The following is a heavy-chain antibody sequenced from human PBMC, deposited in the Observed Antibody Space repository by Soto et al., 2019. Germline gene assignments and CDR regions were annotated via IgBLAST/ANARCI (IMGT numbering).Heavy chain of an antibody. J-gene: IGHJ4*02. D-gene: IGHD6-19*01. CDR2: IYSGGST. Sequence: HPGGSLRLSCAASGFTVSSNYMSWVRQAPGKGLEWVSVIYSGGSTYYADSVKGRFTISRDNSKNTLYLQMNSLRAEDTAVYYCARNPPYSSGGYWGQGTLVTVSS. V-gene: IGHV3-66*01. CDR1: GFTVSSNY. CDR3: ARNPPYSSGGY.